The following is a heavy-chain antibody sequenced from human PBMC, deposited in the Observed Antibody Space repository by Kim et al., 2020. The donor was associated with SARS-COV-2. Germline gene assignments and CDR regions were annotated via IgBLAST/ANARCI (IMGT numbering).Heavy chain of an antibody. D-gene: IGHD3-3*01. Sequence: SETLSLTCAVYSESFNAYYWTWIRQAPGKGLEWIGVINRSGSTNYNPSLKSRVTISVDTFRKQSSLKLTSVTAADTAVYYCARILGSWSTFYIHYYYYGMDVWGQGTTVTVSS. CDR2: INRSGST. V-gene: IGHV4-34*01. J-gene: IGHJ6*02. CDR1: SESFNAYY. CDR3: ARILGSWSTFYIHYYYYGMDV.